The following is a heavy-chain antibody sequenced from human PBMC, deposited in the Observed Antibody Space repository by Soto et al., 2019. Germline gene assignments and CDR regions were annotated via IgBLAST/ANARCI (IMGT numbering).Heavy chain of an antibody. J-gene: IGHJ4*02. D-gene: IGHD3-22*01. V-gene: IGHV1-18*01. CDR2: ISLYNGKT. CDR1: GYTFTSSG. CDR3: ARGFYYDNSGASPYYFDY. Sequence: ASVKVSCKASGYTFTSSGISWVRQAPGQGLEWMGWISLYNGKTDYSQRLQDRVTMTTDTSTSTAYLGLRSLRSDDTAVYFCARGFYYDNSGASPYYFDYWGPGTLVTVSS.